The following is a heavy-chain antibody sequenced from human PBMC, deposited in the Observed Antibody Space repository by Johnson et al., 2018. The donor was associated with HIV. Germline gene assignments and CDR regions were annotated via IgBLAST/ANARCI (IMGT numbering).Heavy chain of an antibody. Sequence: EVQLVESGGGAVRPGGSLRLSCVVSGFTFEDYGMSWVRQAPGKGLEWVSAINWNGGSTTYADSVKGRFIISRDNAKNSLYLQMNSLRAEDTALYYCAKDSRPQTFDIWAQGTMVTVSS. CDR2: INWNGGST. V-gene: IGHV3-20*04. CDR1: GFTFEDYG. CDR3: AKDSRPQTFDI. J-gene: IGHJ3*02.